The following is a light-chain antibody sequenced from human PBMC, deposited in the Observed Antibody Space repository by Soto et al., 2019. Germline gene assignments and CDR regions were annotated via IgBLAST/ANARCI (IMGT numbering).Light chain of an antibody. J-gene: IGKJ1*01. CDR3: QQYYCAPT. CDR1: QSVLYSSHNKNY. Sequence: DIVMTQSPDSLAVSLGERATINCKSSQSVLYSSHNKNYLAWYQQKPGQPPKPLMYWASTRESGVPDRFSGSGSRTDFTLAISSVQAEDEAVYYCQQYYCAPTFGQATNVDIK. CDR2: WAS. V-gene: IGKV4-1*01.